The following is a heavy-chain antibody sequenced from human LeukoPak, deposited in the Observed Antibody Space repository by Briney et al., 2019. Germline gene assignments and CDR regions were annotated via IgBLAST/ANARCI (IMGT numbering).Heavy chain of an antibody. CDR3: ARDYRQLVRRGEDYFDY. J-gene: IGHJ4*02. CDR2: IRYDGSNK. V-gene: IGHV3-30*02. CDR1: GFTFSSYG. D-gene: IGHD6-6*01. Sequence: PGGSLRLSCAASGFTFSSYGMHWVRQAPGKGLEWVAFIRYDGSNKYYADSVKGRFTISRDNSKNTLYLQMNSLRAEDTAVYYCARDYRQLVRRGEDYFDYWGQGTLVTVSS.